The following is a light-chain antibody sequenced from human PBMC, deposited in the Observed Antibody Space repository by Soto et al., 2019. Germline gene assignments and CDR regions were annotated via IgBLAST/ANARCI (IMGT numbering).Light chain of an antibody. J-gene: IGKJ4*01. CDR1: QSVLYNSNNKNF. CDR2: WAS. V-gene: IGKV4-1*01. CDR3: QQYYGSPVT. Sequence: DFVMTQSPDSLAVSLVEMCTINFKSSQSVLYNSNNKNFLAWYQQKLGQPPKLLIYWASTRESGVPDRFSGSGSGTDFTLTISSLQAEDVAVYYCQQYYGSPVTFGGGTKVDIK.